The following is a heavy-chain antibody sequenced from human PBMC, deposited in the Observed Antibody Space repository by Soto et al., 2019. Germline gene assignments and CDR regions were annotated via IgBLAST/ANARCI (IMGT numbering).Heavy chain of an antibody. CDR2: IYYSGGT. V-gene: IGHV4-59*01. J-gene: IGHJ4*02. CDR1: GASIISYD. D-gene: IGHD6-19*01. Sequence: PSCALSITFTFSGASIISYDGTWIRQGPGKGLGCIGYIYYSGGTNYNPSLKSRVTVSMDTSKNQFSLKLTSVTAADPAVYYCARDYSGASTFDSWGKGTLVTVSS. CDR3: ARDYSGASTFDS.